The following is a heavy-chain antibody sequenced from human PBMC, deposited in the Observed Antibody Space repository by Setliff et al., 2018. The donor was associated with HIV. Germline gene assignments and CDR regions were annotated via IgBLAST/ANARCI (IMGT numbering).Heavy chain of an antibody. CDR3: ARGSSSVNYYHYGLDV. CDR1: GDKSMTYW. J-gene: IGHJ6*02. CDR2: IYPGDSDT. V-gene: IGHV5-51*01. D-gene: IGHD3-10*01. Sequence: GESLKISCKASGDKSMTYWIGWVRQMPGKGLEWMGIIYPGDSDTRYSPSFQGQVTISADKSISTAYLQWSSLKASDTAMYYCARGSSSVNYYHYGLDVWGQGTTVTVSS.